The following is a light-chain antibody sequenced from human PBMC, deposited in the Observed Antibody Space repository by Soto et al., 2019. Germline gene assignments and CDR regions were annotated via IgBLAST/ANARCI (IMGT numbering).Light chain of an antibody. J-gene: IGKJ1*01. CDR1: QGISSY. V-gene: IGKV1-9*01. CDR3: QQLNSYPRT. CDR2: ASS. Sequence: DIQLTQSPSFLSASVGDRVTITCRASQGISSYLAWYQQKPGKAPKLLIYASSTLQSGVPSRFSGSGSGTEFTLPIGSLQPEDFATYYCQQLNSYPRTFGQGTKVDI.